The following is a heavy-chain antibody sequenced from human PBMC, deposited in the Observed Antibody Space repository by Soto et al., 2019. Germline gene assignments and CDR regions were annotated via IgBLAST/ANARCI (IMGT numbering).Heavy chain of an antibody. J-gene: IGHJ6*03. CDR2: ISAYNGNT. D-gene: IGHD3-16*01. Sequence: ASVEVGCTASGDTVSIYGITGVRQAPGQGLEWMGWISAYNGNTNYAQKLQGRVTMTTDTSTSTAYMELRSLRSDDTAVYYCARTVLGPDPLADSFVDYYYYMDVWGQGTTVTVSS. CDR3: ARTVLGPDPLADSFVDYYYYMDV. V-gene: IGHV1-18*01. CDR1: GDTVSIYG.